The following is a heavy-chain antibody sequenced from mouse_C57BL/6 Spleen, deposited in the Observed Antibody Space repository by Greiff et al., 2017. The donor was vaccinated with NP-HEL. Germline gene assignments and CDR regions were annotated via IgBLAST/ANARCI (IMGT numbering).Heavy chain of an antibody. J-gene: IGHJ4*01. CDR2: IHPSDSDT. CDR1: GYTFTSYW. Sequence: QVQLQQPGAELVKPGASVKVSCKASGYTFTSYWMHWVKQRPGQGLEWIGRIHPSDSDTNYNQKFKGKATLPVDNSSSTAYMQLSSLTSENSAVYYCAIGGDIYYVNYGNMDYWGQGTSVTVSS. CDR3: AIGGDIYYVNYGNMDY. D-gene: IGHD2-1*01. V-gene: IGHV1-74*01.